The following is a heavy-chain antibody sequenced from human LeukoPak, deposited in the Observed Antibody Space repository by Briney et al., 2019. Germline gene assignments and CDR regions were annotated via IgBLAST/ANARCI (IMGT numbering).Heavy chain of an antibody. J-gene: IGHJ4*02. D-gene: IGHD3-10*01. CDR2: ISYDGSNK. V-gene: IGHV3-30*18. CDR1: GFAFSSNG. CDR3: AKSEGSGILYYFDY. Sequence: PGGSLRLSCAASGFAFSSNGMHWVRQAPGKGLEWVALISYDGSNKYYADSVKGRFTISRDNSKNTLYLQMNSLRAEDTAVYYCAKSEGSGILYYFDYWGQGTLVTVSS.